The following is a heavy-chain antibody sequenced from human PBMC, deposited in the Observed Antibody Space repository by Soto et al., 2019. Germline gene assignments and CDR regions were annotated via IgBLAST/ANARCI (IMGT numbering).Heavy chain of an antibody. CDR2: ISFYNGHT. V-gene: IGHV1-18*01. Sequence: QVQLVQSGGEVKKPWASVKVSCKASGDTVTKYGISWVRQAPGQGLEWVGWISFYNGHTNYALKFQDRISFTTDTSTSTASMELSSLTADDTAVYYCARATSIAVAGKETWGQGTLVTVSS. CDR1: GDTVTKYG. CDR3: ARATSIAVAGKET. D-gene: IGHD6-19*01. J-gene: IGHJ4*02.